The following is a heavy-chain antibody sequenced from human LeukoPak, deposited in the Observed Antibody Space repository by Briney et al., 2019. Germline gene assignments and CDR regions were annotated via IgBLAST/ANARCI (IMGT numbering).Heavy chain of an antibody. CDR1: GGSFSGYY. Sequence: SETLSLTCAVYGGSFSGYYWSWIRQPPGKGLEWIGAINHSGSTNYNPSLKSRVTISLDTSKNQFSLKLSSVTAADTAVYYCARGYCSSTSCYGAFDIWGQGTMVTVSS. V-gene: IGHV4-34*01. J-gene: IGHJ3*02. D-gene: IGHD2-2*01. CDR2: INHSGST. CDR3: ARGYCSSTSCYGAFDI.